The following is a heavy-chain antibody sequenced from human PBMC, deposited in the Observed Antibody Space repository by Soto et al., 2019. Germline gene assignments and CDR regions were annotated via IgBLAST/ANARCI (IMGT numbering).Heavy chain of an antibody. D-gene: IGHD2-15*01. CDR1: GGSISSYY. CDR3: ARDMGSYGGTSNFDY. CDR2: IYYSGST. J-gene: IGHJ4*02. Sequence: QVQLQESGPGLVKPSETLSLTCTVSGGSISSYYWSWIRQPPGKGLEWIGYIYYSGSTNYNPSLKSRVTISVDTSKNQFSLKLSSVTAADTAVYYCARDMGSYGGTSNFDYWGQGTLVTVSS. V-gene: IGHV4-59*01.